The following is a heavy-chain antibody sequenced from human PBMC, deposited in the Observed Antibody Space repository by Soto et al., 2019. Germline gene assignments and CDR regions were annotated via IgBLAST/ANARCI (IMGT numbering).Heavy chain of an antibody. CDR2: IDHSGST. J-gene: IGHJ6*02. Sequence: SETLSLTCTVSGASISGYYWGWIRQPPGKGLEWIGNIDHSGSTYYKPSLKSRVAISIDASKNHFTLNLWSVTAADTAVYYCARYGISYYSGMDVWGQGTTVTVSS. CDR1: GASISGYY. V-gene: IGHV4-38-2*02. CDR3: ARYGISYYSGMDV. D-gene: IGHD3-3*02.